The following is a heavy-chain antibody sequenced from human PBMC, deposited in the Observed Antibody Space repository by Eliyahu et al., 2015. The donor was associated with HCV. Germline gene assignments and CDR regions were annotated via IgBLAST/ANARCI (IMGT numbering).Heavy chain of an antibody. D-gene: IGHD2-15*01. V-gene: IGHV3-21*01. CDR2: ISSGGVYI. CDR3: ARGGRGSHCSGGSCQEVDY. J-gene: IGHJ4*02. CDR1: GFPFXXYS. Sequence: EVQLVESGGGLVKPGGSLRLXCAPSGFPFXXYSMNWVRQAPGKGLXWVSSISSGGVYIYYADSVKGRFTISRDNAKNSLHLQMNSLRAEDTAVYYCARGGRGSHCSGGSCQEVDYWGQGTLVTVSS.